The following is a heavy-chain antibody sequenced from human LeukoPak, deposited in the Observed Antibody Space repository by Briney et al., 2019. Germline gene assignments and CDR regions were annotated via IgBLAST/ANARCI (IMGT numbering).Heavy chain of an antibody. CDR3: AKDPRVGSRVATPCH. CDR1: GFTFSSYA. CDR2: ISGSGGST. Sequence: PGGSLRLSCAASGFTFSSYAMSWVRQAPGKGLEWVSAISGSGGSTHYADSVKGRFTISRDNSKSTLFLQMNSPRAEDTAVYYCAKDPRVGSRVATPCHWGQGTLVTVSS. J-gene: IGHJ4*02. D-gene: IGHD5-24*01. V-gene: IGHV3-23*01.